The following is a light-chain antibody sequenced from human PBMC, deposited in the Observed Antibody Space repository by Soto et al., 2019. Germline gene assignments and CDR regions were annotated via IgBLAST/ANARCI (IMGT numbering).Light chain of an antibody. V-gene: IGLV3-1*01. J-gene: IGLJ2*01. CDR1: QLGDKY. CDR3: QAWDSSF. Sequence: SYELTQPPSVSVSPGQKASIPCSGDQLGDKYACWYQQKPGQSPVPVTYQDSKRPSGIPERFSGSNSGNTATLTISGTQAMDEADYYCQAWDSSFFGGGTKLTVL. CDR2: QDS.